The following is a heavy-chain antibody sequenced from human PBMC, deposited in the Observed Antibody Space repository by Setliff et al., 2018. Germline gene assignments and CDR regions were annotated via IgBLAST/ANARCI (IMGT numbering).Heavy chain of an antibody. CDR1: GASINRNNW. CDR2: IYHTENT. Sequence: PSETLSLTCAVSGASINRNNWWSWVRQPPGKGMEWIGEIYHTENTNYNPSLKSRVTISIDKFRHQFSLKLTSVTAADTAVYYCARTPRGGNSAFDICGQGTMVTVSS. V-gene: IGHV4-4*02. J-gene: IGHJ3*02. D-gene: IGHD2-21*02. CDR3: ARTPRGGNSAFDI.